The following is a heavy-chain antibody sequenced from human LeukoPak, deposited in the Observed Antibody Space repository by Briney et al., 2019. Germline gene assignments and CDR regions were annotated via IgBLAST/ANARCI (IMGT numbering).Heavy chain of an antibody. CDR2: IYYSGST. J-gene: IGHJ4*02. Sequence: SETLSLTCTVSGGSISSGGYYWSWIRQRPGKGLEWIGYIYYSGSTYYNPSLKSRVTISVDTSKNQFSLKLSSVTAADTAVYYCARDLGRFGGFDYWGQGTLVTVSS. V-gene: IGHV4-31*03. CDR1: GGSISSGGYY. CDR3: ARDLGRFGGFDY. D-gene: IGHD3-10*01.